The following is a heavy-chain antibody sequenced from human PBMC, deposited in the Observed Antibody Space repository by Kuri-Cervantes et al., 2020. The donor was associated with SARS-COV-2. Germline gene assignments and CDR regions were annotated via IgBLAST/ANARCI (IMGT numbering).Heavy chain of an antibody. CDR1: GGSISSGGYY. Sequence: SETLSLTCTVSGGSISSGGYYWSWIRQPPGKGLEWIGYIYHSGSTYYNPSLKSRVTISVGRSKNQFSLKLSSVTAADTAVYYCARAVGSPVEMATKAAGNYFDYWGQGTLVTVSS. D-gene: IGHD5-24*01. CDR3: ARAVGSPVEMATKAAGNYFDY. V-gene: IGHV4-30-2*01. J-gene: IGHJ4*02. CDR2: IYHSGST.